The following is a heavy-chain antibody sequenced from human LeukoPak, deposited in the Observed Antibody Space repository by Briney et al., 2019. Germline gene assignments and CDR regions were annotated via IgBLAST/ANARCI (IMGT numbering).Heavy chain of an antibody. J-gene: IGHJ3*02. CDR2: ISYSGST. D-gene: IGHD4-17*01. CDR3: ARVRRSDAFDI. V-gene: IGHV4-61*08. Sequence: PSQTLSLTCTVSGDSISNGAFYWSWIRQHPGKGLEWIGYISYSGSTNYSPSLNSRVTISVDRSKSQFSLKLTSVTAADTAVYYCARVRRSDAFDIWGQGTMVTVSS. CDR1: GDSISNGAFY.